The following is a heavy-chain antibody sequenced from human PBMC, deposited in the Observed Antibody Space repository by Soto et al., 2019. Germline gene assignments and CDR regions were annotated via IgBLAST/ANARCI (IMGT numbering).Heavy chain of an antibody. D-gene: IGHD6-13*01. CDR3: AKGDPALNPAAALVPPPKFDY. Sequence: GGSLRLSCAASGFTFSTYPMSWVRQAPGKGLEWVSTISASGGSTYNADSVKGRFAISRDKSKNTLYLQMNSLRAEDTAVYYCAKGDPALNPAAALVPPPKFDYWGQGTLVTVSS. CDR2: ISASGGST. J-gene: IGHJ4*02. V-gene: IGHV3-23*01. CDR1: GFTFSTYP.